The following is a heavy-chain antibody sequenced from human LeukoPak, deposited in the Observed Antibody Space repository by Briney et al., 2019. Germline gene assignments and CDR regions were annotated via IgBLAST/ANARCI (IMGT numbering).Heavy chain of an antibody. J-gene: IGHJ3*02. D-gene: IGHD3-10*01. CDR1: GFTVSSNY. Sequence: GGSLRLSCAASGFTVSSNYMSWVRQAPGKGLEWVSVIYSGGSTYYADSVKGRFTISRDNSKNTLYLQMNSLRAEDTAVYYCAKVYRVRGVIIKANDAFDIWGQGTMVTVSS. CDR2: IYSGGST. V-gene: IGHV3-53*01. CDR3: AKVYRVRGVIIKANDAFDI.